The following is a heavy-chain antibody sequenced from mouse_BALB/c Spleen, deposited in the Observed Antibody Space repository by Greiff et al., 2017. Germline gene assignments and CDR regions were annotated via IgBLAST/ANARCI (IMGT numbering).Heavy chain of an antibody. CDR1: GYNFTSYW. V-gene: IGHV1-55*01. J-gene: IGHJ3*01. D-gene: IGHD2-1*01. CDR3: AKYGNLAWFAY. CDR2: IYPGSGST. Sequence: VQLQQPGAELVKPGTSVKLSCKASGYNFTSYWINWVKLRPGQGLEWIGDIYPGSGSTNYNEKFKSKATLTVDTSSSTAYMQLSSLASEDSALYYCAKYGNLAWFAYWGQGTLVTVSA.